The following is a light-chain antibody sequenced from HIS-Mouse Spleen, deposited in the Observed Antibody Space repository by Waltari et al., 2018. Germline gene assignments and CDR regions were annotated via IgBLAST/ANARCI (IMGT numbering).Light chain of an antibody. CDR1: SGINVGTYR. Sequence: QAVLTQPSSLSASPGASASLTCTLRSGINVGTYRIYWYPKKPGSPPQYLLRYKSDSDKQQGSGVPSRFSGSKDASANAGILLISGLQSEDEADYYCMIWHSSAWVFGGGTKLTVL. CDR2: YKSDSDK. CDR3: MIWHSSAWV. J-gene: IGLJ3*02. V-gene: IGLV5-45*02.